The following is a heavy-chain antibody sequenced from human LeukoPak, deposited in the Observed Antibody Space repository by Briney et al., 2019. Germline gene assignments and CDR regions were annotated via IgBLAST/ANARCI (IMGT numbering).Heavy chain of an antibody. CDR1: GGSISSYY. CDR3: ARHTPTGWFDP. Sequence: SETLSLTCTVSGGSISSYYWSWIRQPPGKGLEWIGYIYYSGSTNYNPSLKSRVTISVDTSKNQFSLKLSSVTAADTAVYYCARHTPTGWFDPWGQGTLVTVSS. J-gene: IGHJ5*02. CDR2: IYYSGST. V-gene: IGHV4-59*08. D-gene: IGHD3-9*01.